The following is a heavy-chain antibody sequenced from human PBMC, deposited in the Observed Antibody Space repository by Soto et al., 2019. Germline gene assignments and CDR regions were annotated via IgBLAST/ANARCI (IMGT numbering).Heavy chain of an antibody. D-gene: IGHD6-13*01. V-gene: IGHV3-23*01. CDR1: GFTSSSYA. J-gene: IGHJ4*02. CDR2: ISGSGGST. Sequence: EVQLLESGGGLVQPGGSLRLSCAASGFTSSSYAMNWVRQAPGKGLEWVSAISGSGGSTYYADSVKGRFTISRDNSXXTLYLQMNSLRAEDTAIYYCAKGAISLVASGPLDYWGQGTLVTVSS. CDR3: AKGAISLVASGPLDY.